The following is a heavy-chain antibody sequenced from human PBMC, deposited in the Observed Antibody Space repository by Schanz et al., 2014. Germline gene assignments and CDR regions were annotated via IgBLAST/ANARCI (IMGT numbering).Heavy chain of an antibody. Sequence: QVQLVQSGVEVKRPGASVRVSCKASGYSFTDYAIHWVRQAPGQGLEWMGWISGYNGDTNYAPKFQDRVTMTTDTATTTVYMELRGLRSDDTAVYYCAKVDRTRYYAMDVWGQGTTVTVSS. CDR3: AKVDRTRYYAMDV. J-gene: IGHJ6*02. CDR2: ISGYNGDT. V-gene: IGHV1-18*01. D-gene: IGHD3-9*01. CDR1: GYSFTDYA.